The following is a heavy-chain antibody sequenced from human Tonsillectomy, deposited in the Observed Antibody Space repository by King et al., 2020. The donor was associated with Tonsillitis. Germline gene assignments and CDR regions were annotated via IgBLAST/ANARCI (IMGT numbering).Heavy chain of an antibody. J-gene: IGHJ3*02. Sequence: VQLVQSGGGLVQPGRSLRLSCAASGFTFDDYAMHWVRQAPGKGLEWGSGISWNSANIDYADSVKGRFTISRDNAKQSLYLQMNSLRAEDTALYYCAKEVGTGAFDIWGQGTRVTVSS. CDR3: AKEVGTGAFDI. CDR2: ISWNSANI. CDR1: GFTFDDYA. D-gene: IGHD6-13*01. V-gene: IGHV3-9*01.